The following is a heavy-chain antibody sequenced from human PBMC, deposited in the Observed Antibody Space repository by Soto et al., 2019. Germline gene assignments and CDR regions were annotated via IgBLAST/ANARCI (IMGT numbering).Heavy chain of an antibody. D-gene: IGHD5-12*01. CDR3: AKDIRIESVFDGMDV. CDR1: GFTFSSYA. J-gene: IGHJ6*02. V-gene: IGHV3-23*01. Sequence: GGSLRLSCAASGFTFSSYAMSWVRQAPGKGLEWVSAISGSGGSTYYVDSVKGRFTISRDNSKNTLYLQMNSLRAEDTAVYYCAKDIRIESVFDGMDVWGQGTTVTVSS. CDR2: ISGSGGST.